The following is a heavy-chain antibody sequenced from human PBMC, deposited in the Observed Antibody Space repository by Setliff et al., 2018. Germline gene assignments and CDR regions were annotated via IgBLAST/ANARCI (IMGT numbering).Heavy chain of an antibody. CDR3: ARAEYCSSTSCYYGDYWYFDL. CDR2: INPSDGST. V-gene: IGHV1-46*01. CDR1: GYAFTTYY. D-gene: IGHD2-2*01. J-gene: IGHJ2*01. Sequence: ASVKVSCKASGYAFTTYYMHWVRQAPGQGLEWIGVINPSDGSTTYAQKFQGRVTMTRDTSTNTVYMQLSSLRSEDTAVYYCARAEYCSSTSCYYGDYWYFDLWGRGTLVTVSS.